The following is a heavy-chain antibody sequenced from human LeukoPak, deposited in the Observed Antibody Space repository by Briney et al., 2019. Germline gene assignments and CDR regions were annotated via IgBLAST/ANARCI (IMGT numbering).Heavy chain of an antibody. V-gene: IGHV1-18*01. CDR2: ISANNAKT. J-gene: IGHJ4*02. CDR1: GYTLTNNG. Sequence: ASVKVSCKASGYTLTNNGITWVRQAPGQGPEWMGWISANNAKTTYAQMLQGRVTMTTDTSTSTAYMELRSLRSDDTAVYYCARDSGISPSFDYWGQGTLVTVSS. CDR3: ARDSGISPSFDY. D-gene: IGHD3-3*01.